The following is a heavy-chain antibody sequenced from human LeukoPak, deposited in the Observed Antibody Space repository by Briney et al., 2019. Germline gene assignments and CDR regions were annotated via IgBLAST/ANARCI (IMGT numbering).Heavy chain of an antibody. J-gene: IGHJ4*02. D-gene: IGHD5-24*01. CDR3: ARGGPDVEMATTIDY. CDR2: IRHSGGT. Sequence: SETLSLTCTVSGASISTYYWSWIRQPPGKGLEWIGYIRHSGGTNYNPSLKSRVTISVDTSKNQFSLKLSSVTAADTAVYYCARGGPDVEMATTIDYWGQGTLVAVSS. CDR1: GASISTYY. V-gene: IGHV4-59*01.